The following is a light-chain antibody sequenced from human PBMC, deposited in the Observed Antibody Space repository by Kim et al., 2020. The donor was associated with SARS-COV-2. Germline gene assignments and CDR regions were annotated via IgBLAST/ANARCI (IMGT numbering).Light chain of an antibody. V-gene: IGLV1-40*01. Sequence: RVTISCHGSSSKMVAGYNVHWYQQLPGTAPKPHIYGNINRPSGVPDRFSASKSGTSAAPAITGLQAEDEADYYCQSYDSSLSNYVFGTGTKVTVL. CDR3: QSYDSSLSNYV. J-gene: IGLJ1*01. CDR1: SSKMVAGYN. CDR2: GNI.